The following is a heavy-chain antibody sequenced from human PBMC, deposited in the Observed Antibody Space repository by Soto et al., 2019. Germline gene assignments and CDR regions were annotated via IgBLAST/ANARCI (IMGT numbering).Heavy chain of an antibody. D-gene: IGHD4-17*01. CDR2: ISYDGSKI. J-gene: IGHJ6*03. Sequence: QVQLVESGGGVVQPGGSLRLSCSASGFTFSRYGMHWVRQAPGKGLEWVALISYDGSKIAYADSVKGRFTISSDSSKNTLYLQMNSLRAEDTAVYYCAKEVNYGDYWGTTVSFYVDDWGKGTAVTVSS. CDR3: AKEVNYGDYWGTTVSFYVDD. CDR1: GFTFSRYG. V-gene: IGHV3-30*18.